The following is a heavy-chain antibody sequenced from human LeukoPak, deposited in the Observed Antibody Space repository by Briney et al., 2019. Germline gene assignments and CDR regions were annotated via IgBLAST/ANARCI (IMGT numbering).Heavy chain of an antibody. Sequence: GRSLRLSCAASGFTFSSYGMHWVRQAPGKGLEWVADIWFDGRNEHFADSVKGRFTISRDNSKNTMYLQINSLRAEDTAVYYCARDRHCANGVCHSPPGMDVWGQGTTVTVSS. CDR3: ARDRHCANGVCHSPPGMDV. D-gene: IGHD2-8*01. CDR1: GFTFSSYG. J-gene: IGHJ6*02. V-gene: IGHV3-33*01. CDR2: IWFDGRNE.